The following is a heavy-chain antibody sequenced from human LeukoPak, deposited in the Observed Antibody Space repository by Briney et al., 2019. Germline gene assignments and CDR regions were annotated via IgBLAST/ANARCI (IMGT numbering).Heavy chain of an antibody. Sequence: SETLSLTCTVSGGSISSYYWSWIRQPPGKGLEWIGYIYYSGSTNYNPSLKSRVTISVDTSKNQFSLKLSSVTAADTAVYYCARDLRDGYLDYWGQGTLVTVSS. J-gene: IGHJ4*02. D-gene: IGHD5-24*01. V-gene: IGHV4-59*12. CDR2: IYYSGST. CDR3: ARDLRDGYLDY. CDR1: GGSISSYY.